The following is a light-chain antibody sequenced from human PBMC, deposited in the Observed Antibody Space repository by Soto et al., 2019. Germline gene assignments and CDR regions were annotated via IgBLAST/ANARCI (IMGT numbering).Light chain of an antibody. J-gene: IGLJ1*01. V-gene: IGLV2-14*01. CDR3: SSYTSSSTYV. CDR2: DVS. CDR1: SSDVGGYNY. Sequence: QSALTQPASVSGSPGQSITISCTGTSSDVGGYNYVSWYQQHPGKAPKLMIYDVSNRPSGLSNRFSGSKSGNTASLTISGLKAEDEADYYCSSYTSSSTYVFGTGTKLTVL.